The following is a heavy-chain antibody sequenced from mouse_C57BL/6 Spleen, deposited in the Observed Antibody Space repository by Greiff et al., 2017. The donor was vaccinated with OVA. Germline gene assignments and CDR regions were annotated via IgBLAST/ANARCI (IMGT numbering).Heavy chain of an antibody. D-gene: IGHD2-5*01. CDR3: AISYYSNQYYFDY. CDR2: IDPSDSYT. J-gene: IGHJ2*01. Sequence: VQLQQPGAELVQPGASVKLSCKASGYTFTSYWMQWVNQRPGQGLEWIGEIDPSDSYTNYNQKFKGQATLHVDTFSSTDYMQLSSLTAEDSAVYYCAISYYSNQYYFDYWGQGTTLTVSS. CDR1: GYTFTSYW. V-gene: IGHV1-50*01.